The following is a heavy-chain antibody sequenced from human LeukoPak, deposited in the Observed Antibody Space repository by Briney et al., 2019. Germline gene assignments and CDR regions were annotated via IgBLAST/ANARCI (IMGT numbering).Heavy chain of an antibody. CDR3: AKDDAWLRFGE. CDR1: GFTFSNHG. Sequence: QPGGTLRLSCAASGFTFSNHGMSWVRQAPGKGLEWVSGISPSGDITYYADSVKGRFTISRDSSKNTLYLEVISLTAEDAAVYYCAKDDAWLRFGEWSQGTLVTVSS. V-gene: IGHV3-23*01. CDR2: ISPSGDIT. J-gene: IGHJ4*02. D-gene: IGHD3-10*01.